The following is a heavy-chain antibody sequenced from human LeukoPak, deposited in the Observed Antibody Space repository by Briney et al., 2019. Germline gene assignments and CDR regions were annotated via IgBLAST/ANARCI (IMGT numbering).Heavy chain of an antibody. D-gene: IGHD3-10*01. V-gene: IGHV3-23*01. CDR1: GFTFSTYA. CDR2: INDSGGST. CDR3: ARVGRGSGSPFDC. J-gene: IGHJ4*02. Sequence: GGSLRLSCAASGFTFSTYAMSWVRQAPGKGLEWVSCINDSGGSTYYADSVKGRFTISRDNAKNSLYLQMNSLRAEDTAVYYCARVGRGSGSPFDCWGQGTLVTVSS.